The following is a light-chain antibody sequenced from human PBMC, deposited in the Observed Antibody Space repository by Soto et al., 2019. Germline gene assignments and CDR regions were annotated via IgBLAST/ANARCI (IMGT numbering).Light chain of an antibody. CDR1: QSVLYSSNNKNY. CDR3: QQYYSTPQT. CDR2: WAS. V-gene: IGKV4-1*01. Sequence: DIVMTQSPDSLAVSLGERATINCESSQSVLYSSNNKNYLAWYQQKPGQPPKRLIYWASTRESGVPDRFSGSGSGTDFTLTISSLQAEDVAVYYCQQYYSTPQTFGQGTKVEIK. J-gene: IGKJ1*01.